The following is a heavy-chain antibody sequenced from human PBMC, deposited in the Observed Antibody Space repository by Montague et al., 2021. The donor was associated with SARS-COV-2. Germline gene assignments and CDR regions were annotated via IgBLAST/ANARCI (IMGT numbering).Heavy chain of an antibody. CDR1: GGSFSGYY. V-gene: IGHV4-34*01. D-gene: IGHD3-10*01. Sequence: SETLSLTCAVYGGSFSGYYWSWIRQPPGKGLEWIGEINHSRSANYNPSLKSRVTISVDTSKNQFSLKLSSVTAADTAVYYCARVRYYGSGTSLGMDVWGQGTTVTVSS. CDR2: INHSRSA. CDR3: ARVRYYGSGTSLGMDV. J-gene: IGHJ6*02.